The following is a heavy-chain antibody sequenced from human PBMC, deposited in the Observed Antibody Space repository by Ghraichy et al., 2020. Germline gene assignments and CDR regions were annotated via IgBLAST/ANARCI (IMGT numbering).Heavy chain of an antibody. Sequence: GVLNISCAASGFTFTNYAMIWVRQAPEKGLEWVSAISSSGGSTYYADSVKGRFTISRDSSKSTLYLQMNSLRAEDTALYYCAKNINYGSHYYMDVWVKGTTVTVSS. CDR1: GFTFTNYA. CDR3: AKNINYGSHYYMDV. J-gene: IGHJ6*03. D-gene: IGHD2/OR15-2a*01. CDR2: ISSSGGST. V-gene: IGHV3-23*01.